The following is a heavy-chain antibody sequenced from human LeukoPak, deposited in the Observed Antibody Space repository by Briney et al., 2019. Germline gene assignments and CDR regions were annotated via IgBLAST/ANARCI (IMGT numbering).Heavy chain of an antibody. V-gene: IGHV3-23*01. CDR2: ISGSGGST. CDR3: AKDGGSSAQFDP. J-gene: IGHJ5*02. CDR1: GFTFSIYA. Sequence: GSLRLSCAASGFTFSIYAMSWVRQAPGKGLEWVSAISGSGGSTYYADSVKGRFTISRDNSKNTLYLQMNSLRAEDTAVYYCAKDGGSSAQFDPWGQGTLLTVSS. D-gene: IGHD6-6*01.